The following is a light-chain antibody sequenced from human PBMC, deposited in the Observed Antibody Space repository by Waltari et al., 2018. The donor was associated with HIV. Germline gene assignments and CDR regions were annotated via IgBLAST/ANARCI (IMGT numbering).Light chain of an antibody. CDR1: QVISNY. J-gene: IGKJ4*01. V-gene: IGKV1-27*01. CDR3: HKYNSARGT. Sequence: DIQMTQPSYFLSASVGDRVNITCRAGQVISNYLAWYQKKPVKVPRLLIYAASTLQSGGPSRFSGSGSGADFTLTSSSMQPEAVATYFCHKYNSARGTVGGGTKVEIK. CDR2: AAS.